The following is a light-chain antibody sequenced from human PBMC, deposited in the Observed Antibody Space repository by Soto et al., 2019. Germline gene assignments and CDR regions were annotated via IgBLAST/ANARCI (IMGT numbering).Light chain of an antibody. CDR3: QQRSNWPPA. J-gene: IGKJ5*01. Sequence: EIVMTQSPATLSLSAGESVTLSCRARQSVGSNLAWYQQKPGQAPRLLIYGASTRATGIPARFSGSGSGTELNLTISSLQSEDFAVYYCQQRSNWPPACGQGTRLEIK. CDR2: GAS. CDR1: QSVGSN. V-gene: IGKV3-15*01.